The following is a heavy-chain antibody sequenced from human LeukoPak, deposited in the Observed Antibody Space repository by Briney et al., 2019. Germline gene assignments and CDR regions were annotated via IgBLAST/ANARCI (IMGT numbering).Heavy chain of an antibody. V-gene: IGHV3-21*01. CDR3: ARGRRDYKQIDY. D-gene: IGHD4-11*01. CDR1: GLTFSSYS. Sequence: GGSLRLSCAASGLTFSSYSMNWVRQAPGKGLEWVSSISSSSSYIYYADSVKGRFTISRDNAKNSLYLQMNSLRAEDTAVYYCARGRRDYKQIDYWGQGTLVTVSS. J-gene: IGHJ4*02. CDR2: ISSSSSYI.